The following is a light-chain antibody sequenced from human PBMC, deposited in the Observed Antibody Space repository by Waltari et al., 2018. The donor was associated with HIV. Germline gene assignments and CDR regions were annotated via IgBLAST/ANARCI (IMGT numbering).Light chain of an antibody. Sequence: NFVLTQPHSVSESPGKTVTISCARSSGNIASNHVQWYQQRPGSAPTPVIYEDTQRPSGVPDRFSVSIDSSANSASLTIYELRTEDEADYYCQSYYNANPSIFGTGTRVTVL. CDR1: SGNIASNH. V-gene: IGLV6-57*03. CDR2: EDT. J-gene: IGLJ1*01. CDR3: QSYYNANPSI.